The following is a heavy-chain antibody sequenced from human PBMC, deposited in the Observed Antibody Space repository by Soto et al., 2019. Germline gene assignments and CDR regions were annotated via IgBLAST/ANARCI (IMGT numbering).Heavy chain of an antibody. J-gene: IGHJ6*02. V-gene: IGHV3-33*01. CDR3: ARQHYYYYGMDV. CDR1: GFTFSSYG. Sequence: SLRLSCAASGFTFSSYGMHWVRQAPGKGLEWVAVIWYDGSNKYYADSVKGRFTISRDNSKNTLYLQMNSLRAEDTAVYYCARQHYYYYGMDVWGQGTTVTVSS. CDR2: IWYDGSNK.